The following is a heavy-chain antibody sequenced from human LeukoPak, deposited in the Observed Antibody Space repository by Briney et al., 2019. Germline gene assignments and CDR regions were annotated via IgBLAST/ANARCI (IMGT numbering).Heavy chain of an antibody. CDR3: ARRWEYYDFWSGYYKGAFDY. CDR1: GYTFTSYG. D-gene: IGHD3-3*01. V-gene: IGHV1-18*01. Sequence: ASVEVSCKASGYTFTSYGISWVRQAPGQGLEWMGWISAYNGNTNYAQKLQGRVTMTTDTSTSTAYMELRSLRSDDTAVYYCARRWEYYDFWSGYYKGAFDYWGQGTLVTVSS. J-gene: IGHJ4*02. CDR2: ISAYNGNT.